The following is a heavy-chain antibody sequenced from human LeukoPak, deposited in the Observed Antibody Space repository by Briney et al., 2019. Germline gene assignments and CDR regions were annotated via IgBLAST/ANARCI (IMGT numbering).Heavy chain of an antibody. J-gene: IGHJ4*02. CDR2: ISYDGSNK. Sequence: GGSLRLSCAASGLTFSSYGMHWVRQAPGKGLEWVAVISYDGSNKYYADSVKGRFTISRDNSKNTLYLQMNSLRAEDTAVYYCAREQNSAYYFDYWGQGTLVTVSS. D-gene: IGHD2/OR15-2a*01. V-gene: IGHV3-30*03. CDR3: AREQNSAYYFDY. CDR1: GLTFSSYG.